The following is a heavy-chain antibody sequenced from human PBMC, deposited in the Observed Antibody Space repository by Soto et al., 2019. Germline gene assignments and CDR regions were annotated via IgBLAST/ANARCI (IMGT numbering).Heavy chain of an antibody. V-gene: IGHV1-8*01. Sequence: GASVKVSCKASGYTFTSYDINWVRQATGQGLEWMGWMNPNSGNTGYAQKFQGRVTMTRNTSISTAYMELSSLRSEDTAVYYCARGYCSGGSCYGEVGYWGQGTLVTVSS. CDR3: ARGYCSGGSCYGEVGY. D-gene: IGHD2-15*01. CDR2: MNPNSGNT. CDR1: GYTFTSYD. J-gene: IGHJ4*02.